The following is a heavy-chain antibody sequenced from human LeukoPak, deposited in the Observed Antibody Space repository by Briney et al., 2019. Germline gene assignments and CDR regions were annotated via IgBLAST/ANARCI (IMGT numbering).Heavy chain of an antibody. Sequence: SETLSLTCTVSGGSISSSSYYWGWIRQPPGKGLGWIGSIYYSGSTYYNPSLKSRVTISVDTSKNQFSLKLSSVTAADTAVYYCARLGAAGITMIVVGPNDAFDIWGQGTMVTVSS. CDR2: IYYSGST. D-gene: IGHD3-22*01. J-gene: IGHJ3*02. CDR1: GGSISSSSYY. CDR3: ARLGAAGITMIVVGPNDAFDI. V-gene: IGHV4-39*01.